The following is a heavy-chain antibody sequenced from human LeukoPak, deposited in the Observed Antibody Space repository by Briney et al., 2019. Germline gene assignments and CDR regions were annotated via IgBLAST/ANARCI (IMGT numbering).Heavy chain of an antibody. CDR3: ARVVAVAGTGGVDY. CDR1: GFTFSSYS. V-gene: IGHV3-21*01. Sequence: GGSLRLSCAASGFTFSSYSMNWVRQAPGKGLEWVSSISSSSYIYYADSVKGRFTISRDNAKNSLYLQMNSLRAEDTAVYYCARVVAVAGTGGVDYWGQGTLVTVSS. D-gene: IGHD6-19*01. J-gene: IGHJ4*02. CDR2: ISSSSYI.